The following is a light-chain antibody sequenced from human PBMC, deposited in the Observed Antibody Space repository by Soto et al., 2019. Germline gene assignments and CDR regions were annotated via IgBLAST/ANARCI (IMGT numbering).Light chain of an antibody. V-gene: IGKV1-33*01. J-gene: IGKJ4*01. CDR3: QQYDTLLS. CDR2: DAS. Sequence: DIQMTQSPSSLSASVGDRVTITCQASQDIRNYLNWYQQKPGKAPKLLIYDASNLGTGVPSRFSGSGSGTDFTFTISSQQPEDIGTFYCQQYDTLLSFGGGTKVEIK. CDR1: QDIRNY.